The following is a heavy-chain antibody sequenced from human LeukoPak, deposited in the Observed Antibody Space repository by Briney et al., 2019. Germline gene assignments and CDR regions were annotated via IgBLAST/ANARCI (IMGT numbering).Heavy chain of an antibody. CDR3: ARGFDYYDSSGFGY. V-gene: IGHV4-34*01. J-gene: IGHJ4*02. Sequence: PSETLSLTCAVYGGSFSGYYWSWIRQPPGKGLEWIGEINHSGSTNYNPSLKSRVTISVDTSKNQFSLKLSSVTAADTAVYYCARGFDYYDSSGFGYWGQGTLVTVSS. CDR1: GGSFSGYY. D-gene: IGHD3-22*01. CDR2: INHSGST.